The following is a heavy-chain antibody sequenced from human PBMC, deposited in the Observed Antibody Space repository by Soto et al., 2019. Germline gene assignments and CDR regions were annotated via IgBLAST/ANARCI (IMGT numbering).Heavy chain of an antibody. V-gene: IGHV3-23*01. D-gene: IGHD6-19*01. CDR3: TKPSSGWAVSFDY. CDR2: ISGGGVNT. Sequence: WGSLRLSCAASGFTFSSFAMSWVRQAPGKGLEWVSTISGGGVNTYYADSVKGRFTISRDNSKNTLYLQMNSLRAEDTAVYYCTKPSSGWAVSFDYWGQGTLVTVSS. CDR1: GFTFSSFA. J-gene: IGHJ4*02.